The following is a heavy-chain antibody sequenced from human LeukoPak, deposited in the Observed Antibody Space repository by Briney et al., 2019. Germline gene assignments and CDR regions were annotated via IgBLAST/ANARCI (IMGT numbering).Heavy chain of an antibody. V-gene: IGHV1-18*01. CDR1: GYTFTNYG. Sequence: ASVKVSCKASGYTFTNYGISWVRQAPGQGLEWMGWMSAYNGNTNYAQTLQGRVTMTTDTSTTTAYMELRSLRSDDTAVYYCATMGGAVADYYYYYGMDVWGQGTTVTVSS. CDR2: MSAYNGNT. D-gene: IGHD6-19*01. CDR3: ATMGGAVADYYYYYGMDV. J-gene: IGHJ6*02.